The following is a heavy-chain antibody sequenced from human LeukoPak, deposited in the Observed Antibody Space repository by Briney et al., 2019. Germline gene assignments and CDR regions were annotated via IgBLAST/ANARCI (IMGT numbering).Heavy chain of an antibody. CDR2: ISAYNGNT. CDR1: GYTFTSYG. J-gene: IGHJ6*02. CDR3: ARELTADQPYGDYPIYYYYGMDV. V-gene: IGHV1-18*01. Sequence: GASVKVSCKASGYTFTSYGISWVRQAPGQGLEWMGWISAYNGNTNYAQKLQGRVTMTTDTSTSTAYMELRSLRSDDTAAYYCARELTADQPYGDYPIYYYYGMDVWGQGTTVTVSS. D-gene: IGHD4-17*01.